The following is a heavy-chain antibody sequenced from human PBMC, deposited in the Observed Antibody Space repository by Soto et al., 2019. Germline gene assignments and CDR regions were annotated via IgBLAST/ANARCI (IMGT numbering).Heavy chain of an antibody. J-gene: IGHJ3*02. CDR3: ATREGLPDPFDI. CDR1: GGSISSSQC. D-gene: IGHD1-26*01. CDR2: XXHXGXT. V-gene: IGHV4-4*02. Sequence: SETLSLTCAVSGGSISSSQCWGWVRQSPGRGLXWXGXXXHXGXTXYXXXXYSRVTVSLDKSKNQFSLKLTSVTAADTAIYYCATREGLPDPFDIWGHGTMVTVSS.